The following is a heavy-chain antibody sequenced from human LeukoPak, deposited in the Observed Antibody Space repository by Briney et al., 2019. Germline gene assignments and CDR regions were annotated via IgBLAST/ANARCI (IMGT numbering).Heavy chain of an antibody. Sequence: SETLSLTCTVSGGSVSSGTYYWSWIRQPPGKGLEWIGYIYYSGSTNYNPSPKSRVTISIDTSKNQFSLKLSSVTAADTAVYYCARDRVRGNANPYFDYWGQGTLVTVSS. CDR1: GGSVSSGTYY. D-gene: IGHD1-1*01. CDR2: IYYSGST. CDR3: ARDRVRGNANPYFDY. V-gene: IGHV4-61*01. J-gene: IGHJ4*02.